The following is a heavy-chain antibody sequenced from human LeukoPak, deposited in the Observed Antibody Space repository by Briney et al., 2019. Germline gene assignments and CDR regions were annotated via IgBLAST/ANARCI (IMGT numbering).Heavy chain of an antibody. V-gene: IGHV1-18*01. D-gene: IGHD3-22*01. CDR1: GYTFTSYG. J-gene: IGHJ3*02. CDR2: ISAYNGNT. Sequence: ASVKVSCKASGYTFTSYGISWVRQAPGQGLEWMGWISAYNGNTNYAQKLQGRVTMTTDTSTSTAYMELRSLRSDDTAVYYCARDWDYYDSSGPMRSPNDAFDIWRQGTMVTVSS. CDR3: ARDWDYYDSSGPMRSPNDAFDI.